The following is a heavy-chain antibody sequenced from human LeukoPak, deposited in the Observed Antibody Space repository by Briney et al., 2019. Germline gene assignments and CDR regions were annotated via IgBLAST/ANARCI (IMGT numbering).Heavy chain of an antibody. CDR2: ISSSSSTI. D-gene: IGHD3-22*01. J-gene: IGHJ3*02. CDR1: GFTVSSNY. CDR3: ARVENYYDSSGSRDAFDI. Sequence: GGSLILSCAASGFTVSSNYMSWVRQAPGKGLEWVSYISSSSSTIYYADSVKGRFTISRDNAKNSLYLQMNSLRDEDTAVYYCARVENYYDSSGSRDAFDIWGQGTMVTVSS. V-gene: IGHV3-48*02.